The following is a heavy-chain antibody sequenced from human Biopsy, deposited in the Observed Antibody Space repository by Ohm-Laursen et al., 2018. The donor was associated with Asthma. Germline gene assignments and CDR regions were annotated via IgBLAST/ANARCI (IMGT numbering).Heavy chain of an antibody. V-gene: IGHV3-53*01. CDR3: ARGDSSNWSHYYFDY. D-gene: IGHD3-22*01. CDR1: GFAVSRDH. J-gene: IGHJ4*02. Sequence: GSLRLSCTASGFAVSRDHMFWVRQAPGKGPEWVSVIYSGGTSHTADSVRGRFTISRDYSKNTLYLQMHSLGAEDTAVYYCARGDSSNWSHYYFDYWGQGTLVTVSS. CDR2: IYSGGTS.